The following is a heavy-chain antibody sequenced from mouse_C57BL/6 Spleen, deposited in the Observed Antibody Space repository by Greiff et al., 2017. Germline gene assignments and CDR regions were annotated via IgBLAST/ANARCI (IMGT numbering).Heavy chain of an antibody. CDR3: ANPSGYGSRMDY. D-gene: IGHD1-1*01. Sequence: QVQLKESGPGLVQPSQSLSITCTVSGFSLTSYGVHWVRQSPEKGLEWLGVIWRGGSTDYNAAFMSRLSITKDNSKSQVFFKMNSLQADDTAIYYCANPSGYGSRMDYWGQGTSVTVSS. CDR1: GFSLTSYG. V-gene: IGHV2-5*01. J-gene: IGHJ4*01. CDR2: IWRGGST.